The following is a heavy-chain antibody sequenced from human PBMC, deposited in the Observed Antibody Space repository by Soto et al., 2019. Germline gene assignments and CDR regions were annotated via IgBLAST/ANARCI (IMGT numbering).Heavy chain of an antibody. CDR3: ARCLHCSNGGRFDP. Sequence: TSETLSLTFSFSGLSLSSHSCLTWVRPAPGKGLEWIGELYPSGGAAYNPSLQNRATISVDYSQNHLSLTLTSVTAADTAVYYCARCLHCSNGGRFDPWGQGALVTVSS. CDR1: GLSLSSHSC. D-gene: IGHD2-8*01. J-gene: IGHJ5*02. CDR2: LYPSGGA. V-gene: IGHV4-4*02.